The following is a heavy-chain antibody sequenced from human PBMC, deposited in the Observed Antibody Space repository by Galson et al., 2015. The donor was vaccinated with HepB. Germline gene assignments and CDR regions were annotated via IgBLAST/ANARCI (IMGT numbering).Heavy chain of an antibody. CDR3: ARGHRYCSSTSCPRTSKFDP. CDR2: MDPNSGNT. Sequence: SVKVSCKASGYIFSSYDINWVRQATGQGLAWMGWMDPNSGNTGFAQKFQGRVTMTRNTSISTAYMELSSLTSEDTAVYYCARGHRYCSSTSCPRTSKFDPWGQGTLVTVSS. V-gene: IGHV1-8*01. J-gene: IGHJ5*01. D-gene: IGHD2-2*01. CDR1: GYIFSSYD.